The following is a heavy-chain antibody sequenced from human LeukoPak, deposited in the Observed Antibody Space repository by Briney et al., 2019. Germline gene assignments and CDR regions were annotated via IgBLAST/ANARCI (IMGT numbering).Heavy chain of an antibody. CDR2: ISAYNGNT. CDR1: GYTFTSYG. CDR3: AREIKDSSGYYYGDAFDI. Sequence: ASVKVSCKASGYTFTSYGISWVRQAPGQGLEWMGWISAYNGNTNYAQKLQGRVTMTTDTSTSTAYMELRSLRSDDTAVYYCAREIKDSSGYYYGDAFDIWGQGTMVTVSS. J-gene: IGHJ3*02. D-gene: IGHD3-22*01. V-gene: IGHV1-18*01.